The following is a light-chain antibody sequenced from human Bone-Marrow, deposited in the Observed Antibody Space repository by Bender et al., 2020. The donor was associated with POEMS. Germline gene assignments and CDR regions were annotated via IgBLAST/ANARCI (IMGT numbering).Light chain of an antibody. CDR3: SSYTRTSRGRAYV. CDR1: SSDVGGYDY. V-gene: IGLV2-14*01. CDR2: DVA. J-gene: IGLJ1*01. Sequence: QSALTQPASVSESPGQSITISCTGSSSDVGGYDYVSWYQQHPGKAPKLMIYDVAYRPSGVSNRFSGSKSGNTASLTISGLQAEDEADYYCSSYTRTSRGRAYVFGTGTKVTVL.